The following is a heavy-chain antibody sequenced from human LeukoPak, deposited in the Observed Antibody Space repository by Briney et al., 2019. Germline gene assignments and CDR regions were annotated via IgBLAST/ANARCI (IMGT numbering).Heavy chain of an antibody. D-gene: IGHD3-22*01. CDR2: IIPIFGTA. J-gene: IGHJ4*02. CDR1: GGTFSSYA. CDR3: ARDKGRITMIVVPLHY. Sequence: ASVKVSCKASGGTFSSYAISWVRQAPGQGLEWMGGIIPIFGTANYAQKFQGRVTITADESTSTAYMGLSSLRSEDTAVYYCARDKGRITMIVVPLHYWGQGTLVTVSS. V-gene: IGHV1-69*13.